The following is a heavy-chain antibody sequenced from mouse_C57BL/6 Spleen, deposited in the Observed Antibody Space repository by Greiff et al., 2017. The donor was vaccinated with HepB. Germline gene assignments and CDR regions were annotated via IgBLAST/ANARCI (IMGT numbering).Heavy chain of an antibody. D-gene: IGHD4-1*01. CDR1: GFTFSDYY. CDR2: ISNGGGST. V-gene: IGHV5-12*01. CDR3: ARHVSNWDYAMDY. Sequence: EVQGVESGGGLVQPGGSLKLSCAASGFTFSDYYMYWVRQTPEKRLEWVAYISNGGGSTYYPDTVKGRFTISRDNAKNTLYLQMSRLKSEDTAMYYCARHVSNWDYAMDYWGQGTSVTVSS. J-gene: IGHJ4*01.